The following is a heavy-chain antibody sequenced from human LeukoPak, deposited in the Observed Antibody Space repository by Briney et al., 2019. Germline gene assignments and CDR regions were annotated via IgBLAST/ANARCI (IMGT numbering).Heavy chain of an antibody. V-gene: IGHV3-30-3*01. CDR2: ISYDGSNK. J-gene: IGHJ3*02. CDR3: ARYDSSGYAFDI. Sequence: PGGSLRLSCAASGFTFSSYAMHWVRQAPGKGLEWVAVISYDGSNKYYADSVKGRFTISRDNSKNTLYLQMNSLRAEDTAVYYCARYDSSGYAFDIWGQVTVVTVSS. CDR1: GFTFSSYA. D-gene: IGHD3-22*01.